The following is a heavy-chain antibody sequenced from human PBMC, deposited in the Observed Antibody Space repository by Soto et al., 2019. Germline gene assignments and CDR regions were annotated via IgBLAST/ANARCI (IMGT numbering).Heavy chain of an antibody. CDR3: AKQRAGYGSGSDTFYFDF. CDR1: GFTFSSYA. V-gene: IGHV3-23*01. J-gene: IGHJ4*02. CDR2: ISGSGGST. D-gene: IGHD3-10*01. Sequence: GGSLRLSCAASGFTFSSYAMSWVRQAPGKGLEWVSAISGSGGSTYYADSVKGRFTISRDNSKNTLYLQMNSLRAEDTAVYYCAKQRAGYGSGSDTFYFDFWGQGTLVTVSS.